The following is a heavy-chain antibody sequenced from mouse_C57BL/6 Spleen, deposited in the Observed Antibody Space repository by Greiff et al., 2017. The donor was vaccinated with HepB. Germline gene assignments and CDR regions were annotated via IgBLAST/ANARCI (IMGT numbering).Heavy chain of an antibody. J-gene: IGHJ2*01. Sequence: EVMLVESGAELVKPGASVKLSCTASGFNIKDTYMHWVKQRPEQGLEWIGRIDPANGNTKYDPKFQGKATITADTSSNTAYLQLRSLTSEDTAVYYCARIKAWGQGTTLTVSS. D-gene: IGHD1-3*01. CDR2: IDPANGNT. CDR3: ARIKA. V-gene: IGHV14-3*02. CDR1: GFNIKDTY.